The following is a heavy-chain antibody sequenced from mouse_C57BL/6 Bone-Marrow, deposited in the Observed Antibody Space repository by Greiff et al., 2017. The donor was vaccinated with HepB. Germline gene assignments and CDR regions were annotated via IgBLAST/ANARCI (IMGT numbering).Heavy chain of an antibody. Sequence: QVQLKESGAELVKPGASVKLSCKASGYTFTSYWMHWVKQRPGRGLEWIGRIDPNSGGTKYNEKFKSKATLTVDKPSSTAYMQLSSLTSEDSAVYYCARSNSITTALDYWGQGTTLTVSS. D-gene: IGHD1-1*01. CDR1: GYTFTSYW. CDR3: ARSNSITTALDY. V-gene: IGHV1-72*01. J-gene: IGHJ2*01. CDR2: IDPNSGGT.